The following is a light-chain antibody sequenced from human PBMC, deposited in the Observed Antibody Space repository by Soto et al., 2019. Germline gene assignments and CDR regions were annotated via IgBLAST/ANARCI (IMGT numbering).Light chain of an antibody. CDR2: AAS. Sequence: DIQLTQSPSFLSASVGDRVTITCRASRGISSYLAWYRQKPGKAPKLLIYAASTLQSGVPSRFSGSGSGTEFTLTISSLQPEDFATYYCQQLNSYFFTFGPGTKVDIK. V-gene: IGKV1-9*01. J-gene: IGKJ3*01. CDR3: QQLNSYFFT. CDR1: RGISSY.